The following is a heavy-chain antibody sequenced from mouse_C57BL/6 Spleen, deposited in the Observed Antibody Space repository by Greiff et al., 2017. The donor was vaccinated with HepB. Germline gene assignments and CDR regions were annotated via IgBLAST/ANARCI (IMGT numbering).Heavy chain of an antibody. CDR2: ISSGGDYI. J-gene: IGHJ4*01. V-gene: IGHV5-9-1*02. D-gene: IGHD1-1*01. CDR3: TGGGIYYYGSSYVGYAMDY. CDR1: GFTFSSYA. Sequence: EVMLVEPGEGLVKPGGSLKLSCAASGFTFSSYAMSWVRQTPEKRLEWVAYISSGGDYIYYADTVKGRFTISRDNARNTLYLQMSSLKSEDTAMYYCTGGGIYYYGSSYVGYAMDYWGQGTSVTVSS.